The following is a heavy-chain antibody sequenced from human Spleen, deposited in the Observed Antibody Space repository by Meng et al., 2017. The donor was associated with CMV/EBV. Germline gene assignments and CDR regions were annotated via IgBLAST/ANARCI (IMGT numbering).Heavy chain of an antibody. J-gene: IGHJ6*02. CDR2: ILYDGSNK. CDR3: ARARNPHYCSDSSCSVVGSYYFAMGV. D-gene: IGHD2-15*01. V-gene: IGHV3-30*04. CDR1: AFTFSSYP. Sequence: GGSLRLSCAASAFTFSSYPMHWVRQAPGKGLEWLAIILYDGSNKYYADSVKGRFTISRDNSKNTLFLLMNSLRAEDTAVYFCARARNPHYCSDSSCSVVGSYYFAMGVWGQGTTVTVSS.